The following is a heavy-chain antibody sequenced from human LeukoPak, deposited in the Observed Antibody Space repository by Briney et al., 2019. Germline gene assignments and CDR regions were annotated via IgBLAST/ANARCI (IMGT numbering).Heavy chain of an antibody. D-gene: IGHD3-22*01. V-gene: IGHV1-46*01. CDR2: INPSGGST. J-gene: IGHJ4*02. CDR1: GYTFTSYY. CDR3: ARASTPMRYYYDSSGYYPVY. Sequence: KVSCKASGYTFTSYYMHWVRQAPGQGLEWMGIINPSGGSTSYAQKFQGRVTMTRDTSTSTVYMELSSLRSEDTAVYYCARASTPMRYYYDSSGYYPVYWGQGTLVTVSS.